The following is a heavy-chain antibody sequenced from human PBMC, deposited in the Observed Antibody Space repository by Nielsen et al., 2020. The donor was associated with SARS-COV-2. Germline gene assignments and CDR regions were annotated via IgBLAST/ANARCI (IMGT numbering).Heavy chain of an antibody. CDR2: ISWNSGSI. D-gene: IGHD5-12*01. V-gene: IGHV3-9*01. Sequence: SLKIPCAASGFTFDDYAMHWVRQAPGKGLEWVSGISWNSGSIGYADSVKGRFTISRDNAKNSLYLQMNSLRAEDTALYYCAKDIIVATVGGPGYWGQGTLVTVSS. CDR1: GFTFDDYA. J-gene: IGHJ4*02. CDR3: AKDIIVATVGGPGY.